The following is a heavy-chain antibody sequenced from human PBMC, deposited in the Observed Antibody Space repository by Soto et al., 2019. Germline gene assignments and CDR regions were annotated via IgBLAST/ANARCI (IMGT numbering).Heavy chain of an antibody. J-gene: IGHJ4*02. V-gene: IGHV3-64*01. D-gene: IGHD1-26*01. CDR1: GFTFSSYA. CDR2: ISSNGGST. CDR3: ARDTKSGSYSLDY. Sequence: EVQLVEFGGGLVQPGGSLRLSCAASGFTFSSYAMHWVRQAPGKGLEYVSAISSNGGSTYYANSVKGRFTISRDNSKNTLYLQMGSLRAEDMAVYYCARDTKSGSYSLDYWGQGTLVTVSS.